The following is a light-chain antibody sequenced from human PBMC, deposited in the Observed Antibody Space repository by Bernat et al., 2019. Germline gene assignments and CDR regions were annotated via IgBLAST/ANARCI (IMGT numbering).Light chain of an antibody. CDR3: SSVSTTSTPVV. V-gene: IGLV2-14*03. Sequence: QSALTQPASVSGSPGQSITLSCTGTSSDVGAYNYVSWYQQHPGRAPKLMIFDVSNRPSGVSDRFSGSKSGNTASLTISGPRPEDEADYYCSSVSTTSTPVVFGGGTKLTVL. CDR1: SSDVGAYNY. CDR2: DVS. J-gene: IGLJ3*02.